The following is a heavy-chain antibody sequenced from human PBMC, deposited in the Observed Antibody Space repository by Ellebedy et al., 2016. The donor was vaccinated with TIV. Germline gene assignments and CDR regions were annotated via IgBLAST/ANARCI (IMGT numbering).Heavy chain of an antibody. D-gene: IGHD4-17*01. V-gene: IGHV3-23*01. CDR3: AKDRDDDGDYVFDS. CDR2: ISGSGGST. J-gene: IGHJ4*02. CDR1: GFTFSSYA. Sequence: GGSLRLSXAASGFTFSSYAMSWVRQAPGKGLEWVSAISGSGGSTYYADSVKGRFTISRDNSKNTLYLQMNNLRVEDTAVYYCAKDRDDDGDYVFDSWGQGTLVTVSS.